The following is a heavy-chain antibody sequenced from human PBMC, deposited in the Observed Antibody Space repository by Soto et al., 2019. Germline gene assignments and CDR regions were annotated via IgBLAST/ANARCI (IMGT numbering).Heavy chain of an antibody. Sequence: PGGSLRLSCAASGFTFISYAMSWVLQAPWKGLEWVSAISGSGGSTYYADSVKGRFTISRDNSKNTLYLQMNSLRAEDTAVYYCAKDPSSSYYDFWSGYSPWFDPWGKGTLVTVYS. V-gene: IGHV3-23*01. CDR1: GFTFISYA. J-gene: IGHJ5*02. D-gene: IGHD3-3*01. CDR3: AKDPSSSYYDFWSGYSPWFDP. CDR2: ISGSGGST.